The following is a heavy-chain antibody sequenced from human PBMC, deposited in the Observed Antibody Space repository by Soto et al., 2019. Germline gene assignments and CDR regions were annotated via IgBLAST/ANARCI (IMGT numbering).Heavy chain of an antibody. CDR2: ISSNGVGT. J-gene: IGHJ6*03. CDR3: ARGARPDFYYMGV. V-gene: IGHV3-64*01. Sequence: EVQLAESWGGLAQPGGSLRPSCAASGFTLSGYAMDWVLQNPGKGLEYVSGISSNGVGTYYANSVQGKFTISSGDSKNTVYLQICSLRPEDMTMYYCARGARPDFYYMGVCGKGNTVTVSS. D-gene: IGHD6-6*01. CDR1: GFTLSGYA.